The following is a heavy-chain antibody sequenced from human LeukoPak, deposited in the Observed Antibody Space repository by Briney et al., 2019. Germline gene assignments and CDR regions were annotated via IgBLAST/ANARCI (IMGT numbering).Heavy chain of an antibody. CDR2: INHSGST. J-gene: IGHJ3*02. CDR1: GGSFSGYY. Sequence: SETLSLTCAVYGGSFSGYYWSWIRQPPGKGLEWIGEINHSGSTNYNPSLKSRVTMSVDTSKNQFSLKLSSVTAADTAVYYCARDKSRTYGSADAFDIWGQGTMVTVSS. V-gene: IGHV4-34*01. CDR3: ARDKSRTYGSADAFDI. D-gene: IGHD3-10*01.